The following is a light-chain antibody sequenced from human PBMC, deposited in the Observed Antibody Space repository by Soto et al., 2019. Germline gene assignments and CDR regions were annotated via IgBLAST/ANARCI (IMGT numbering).Light chain of an antibody. V-gene: IGKV1-39*01. CDR3: QQSYSTPRT. CDR1: QSISSY. J-gene: IGKJ1*01. Sequence: DIQVTQPPSSLSASVGDRVTITCRASQSISSYLNWYQQKPGKAPKLLIYAASSLQSGVPSRFSGSGSGTDFTLTISSLQPEDFATYYCQQSYSTPRTFGQGTKVAIK. CDR2: AAS.